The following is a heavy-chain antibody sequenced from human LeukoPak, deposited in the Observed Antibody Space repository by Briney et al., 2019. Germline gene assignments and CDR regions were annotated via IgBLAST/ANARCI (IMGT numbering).Heavy chain of an antibody. V-gene: IGHV3-53*01. CDR1: GFTVIRNY. D-gene: IGHD2-2*01. CDR2: IYRGDTT. CDR3: ARGPSRYYFDY. J-gene: IGHJ4*02. Sequence: GGSLRLSCAASGFTVIRNYMIWVRQAPGKGLEWVSLIYRGDTTYYADSVKGRFTISEDNSKNTLYLQMNSLRVEDTAVYFCARGPSRYYFDYWGQGTLVTVSS.